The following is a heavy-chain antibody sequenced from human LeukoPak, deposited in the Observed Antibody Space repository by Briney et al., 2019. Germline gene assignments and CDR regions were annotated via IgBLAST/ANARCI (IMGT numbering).Heavy chain of an antibody. D-gene: IGHD3-22*01. Sequence: GESLKISCKGSGYSFTSYWVGWVRQMPGKGLVWMGIIYPGDSDTRYSPSFQGQVTISADKSISTAYLQWSSLKASDTAMYYCTRASNYYDSSGYYYTGPFDYWGQGTLVTVSS. J-gene: IGHJ4*02. V-gene: IGHV5-51*01. CDR1: GYSFTSYW. CDR3: TRASNYYDSSGYYYTGPFDY. CDR2: IYPGDSDT.